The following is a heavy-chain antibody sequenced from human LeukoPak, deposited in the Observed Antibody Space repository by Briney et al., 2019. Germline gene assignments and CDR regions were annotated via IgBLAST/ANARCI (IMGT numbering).Heavy chain of an antibody. J-gene: IGHJ4*02. D-gene: IGHD1-26*01. CDR1: GFSFSTYE. Sequence: GSLRLACAASGFSFSTYEMNWVSQAPGKGLEWISYISGSVITIDYTDSVKGRFTISRDNATNSVYLQMNSMSAEDTAVYVCTSGSYFSWGQGTLVTVSS. CDR3: TSGSYFS. V-gene: IGHV3-48*03. CDR2: ISGSVITI.